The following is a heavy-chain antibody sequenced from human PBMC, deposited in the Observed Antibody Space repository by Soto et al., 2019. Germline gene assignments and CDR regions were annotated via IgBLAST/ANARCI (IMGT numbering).Heavy chain of an antibody. D-gene: IGHD3-3*01. CDR1: GYTFTSYG. CDR2: ISAYNGNT. CDR3: ARGGLRFLEWLSGGDAFDI. J-gene: IGHJ3*02. V-gene: IGHV1-18*01. Sequence: ASVRVSCKASGYTFTSYGISWVRQAPGQGLEWMGWISAYNGNTNYAQKLQGRVTMTTDTSTSTAYMELRSLRSDDTAVYYCARGGLRFLEWLSGGDAFDIWGQGTMVTVSS.